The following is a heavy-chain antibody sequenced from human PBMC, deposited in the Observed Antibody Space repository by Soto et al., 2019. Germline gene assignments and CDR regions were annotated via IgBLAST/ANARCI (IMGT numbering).Heavy chain of an antibody. CDR2: IYYSGST. J-gene: IGHJ5*02. V-gene: IGHV4-59*01. Sequence: PSETLSLTCTVSGGSISSYYWSWIRQPPGKGLEWIGYIYYSGSTNYNPSLKSRVTISVDTSKNQFSLKLSSVTAADTAVYYCARGNRAVERNWFDPWGQGTLVTVSS. CDR1: GGSISSYY. CDR3: ARGNRAVERNWFDP. D-gene: IGHD1-1*01.